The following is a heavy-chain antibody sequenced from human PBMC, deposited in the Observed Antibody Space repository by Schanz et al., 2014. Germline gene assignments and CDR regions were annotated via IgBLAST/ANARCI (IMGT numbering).Heavy chain of an antibody. J-gene: IGHJ4*02. Sequence: EVQLLESGGGLVEPGGSLRLSCAASGFSFSSYAMGWVRQARGKGLEWVAAVSSRSDEIKYADSVRGRFTISRDNSRSTMYLQMNSLRAEDTAVYYCAKSLESCPGGRCSRGYFDYWGQGTLVTVSS. CDR3: AKSLESCPGGRCSRGYFDY. V-gene: IGHV3-23*05. D-gene: IGHD2-8*02. CDR2: VSSRSDEI. CDR1: GFSFSSYA.